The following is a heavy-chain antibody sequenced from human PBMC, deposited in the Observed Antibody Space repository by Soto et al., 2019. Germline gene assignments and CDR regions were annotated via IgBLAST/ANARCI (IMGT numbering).Heavy chain of an antibody. CDR1: GYTFTSYR. V-gene: IGHV1-18*01. J-gene: IGHJ4*02. Sequence: AAVKVSHKASGYTFTSYRISRVLLAPGQGLEWMGWINAYNGNTNYAQKLQGRVTMTTDTSTSTAYMELRSLRSDDTAVYYCARDVGYGLIDNWGQGTLVTV. CDR3: ARDVGYGLIDN. CDR2: INAYNGNT. D-gene: IGHD5-18*01.